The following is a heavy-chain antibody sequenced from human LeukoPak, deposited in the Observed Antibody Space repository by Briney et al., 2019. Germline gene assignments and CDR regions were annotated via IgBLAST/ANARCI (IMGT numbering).Heavy chain of an antibody. Sequence: GQSLKISCKGSGYSFTSYWIGWVRQMPGKGLEWMGIIYPGDPDTRYSPSFQGQVTISADKSISTAYLQWSSLKASGTAMYYCARQGEQLVSRHFDYWGQGTLVTVSS. CDR3: ARQGEQLVSRHFDY. V-gene: IGHV5-51*01. J-gene: IGHJ4*02. CDR2: IYPGDPDT. D-gene: IGHD6-6*01. CDR1: GYSFTSYW.